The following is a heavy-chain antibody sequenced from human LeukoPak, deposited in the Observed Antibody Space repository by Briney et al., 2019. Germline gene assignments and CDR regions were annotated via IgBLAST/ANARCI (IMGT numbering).Heavy chain of an antibody. CDR2: ISGSDGHT. CDR3: ARSGGWYCSSTSCYTSFGY. D-gene: IGHD2-2*02. Sequence: GGSLRLSCAASGFTFSSYVMSWVRQAPGKGPEWVSAISGSDGHTYYRDSVKGRFTISRDNSKNTLYLQMNSLRAEDTAIYYCARSGGWYCSSTSCYTSFGYWGQGTLVTVSS. V-gene: IGHV3-23*01. CDR1: GFTFSSYV. J-gene: IGHJ4*02.